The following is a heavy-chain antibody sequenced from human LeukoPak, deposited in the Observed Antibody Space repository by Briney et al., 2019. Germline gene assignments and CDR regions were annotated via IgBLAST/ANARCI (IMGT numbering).Heavy chain of an antibody. CDR1: GYSISSGYY. CDR2: ISHSGST. Sequence: PSETLSLTCTVSGYSISSGYYWGWIRQPPGKGLEWIGSISHSGSTYYNPSLKSRVTISVDTSKNQFSLKLSSVTAADTAVYYCARTIEILTGYFAYDYWGQGTLVTVSS. V-gene: IGHV4-38-2*02. J-gene: IGHJ4*02. D-gene: IGHD3-9*01. CDR3: ARTIEILTGYFAYDY.